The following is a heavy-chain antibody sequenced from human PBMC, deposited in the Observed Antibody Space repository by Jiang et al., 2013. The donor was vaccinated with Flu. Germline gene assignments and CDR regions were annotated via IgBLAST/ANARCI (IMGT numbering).Heavy chain of an antibody. CDR1: GASFTGYY. CDR2: IYYASGNT. D-gene: IGHD6-19*01. Sequence: SGLVKPSETLSLTCSVSGASFTGYYWSWIRQPAGKGLEWIGRIYYASGNTYYNPSLRSRVSVSIDTSKNQFSLELNSVTAADTAVYYCARAGIAVAGHFDYWGQGTLVTVSS. J-gene: IGHJ4*02. CDR3: ARAGIAVAGHFDY. V-gene: IGHV4-4*07.